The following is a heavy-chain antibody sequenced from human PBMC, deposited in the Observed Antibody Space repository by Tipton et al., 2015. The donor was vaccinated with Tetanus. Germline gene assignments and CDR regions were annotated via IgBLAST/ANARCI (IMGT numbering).Heavy chain of an antibody. J-gene: IGHJ4*02. Sequence: SLRLSCAASGFTFSRNPMTWVRQAPGKGLEWVSGISGSGGSTYYADSVKGRFTISRDNSKNTLYLQMNSLRAEDTAVYYCARDRDGDYAAFDYWGQGTLVTVSS. CDR1: GFTFSRNP. CDR3: ARDRDGDYAAFDY. V-gene: IGHV3-23*01. CDR2: ISGSGGST. D-gene: IGHD4-17*01.